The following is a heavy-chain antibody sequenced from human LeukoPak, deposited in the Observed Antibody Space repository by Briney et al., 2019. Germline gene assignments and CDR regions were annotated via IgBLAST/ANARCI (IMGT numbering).Heavy chain of an antibody. J-gene: IGHJ4*02. D-gene: IGHD5-18*01. V-gene: IGHV4-34*01. CDR1: GGSFSGYY. CDR3: ARGSSYGTPSDFDY. CDR2: INHSGST. Sequence: PSETLSLTCAVYGGSFSGYYWSWIRQPPGKRLEWIGEINHSGSTNYNPSLKSRVTISVDTSKNQFSLKLSSVTAADTAVYYCARGSSYGTPSDFDYWGQGTLVTVSS.